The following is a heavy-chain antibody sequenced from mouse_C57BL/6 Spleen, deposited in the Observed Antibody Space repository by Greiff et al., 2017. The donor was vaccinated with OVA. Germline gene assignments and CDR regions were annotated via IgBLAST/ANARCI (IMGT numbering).Heavy chain of an antibody. CDR1: GCNFTDYY. CDR3: ARSYDYGGNFDY. V-gene: IGHV7-3*01. D-gene: IGHD2-4*01. Sequence: EVKVEESGGGLVQPGGSLSLSCAASGCNFTDYYMSWVRQPPGKALEWLGFIRNKANGYTTEYSASVKGRFTISRDNSQSILYLQMNALRAEDSATYYCARSYDYGGNFDYWGQGTTLTVSS. J-gene: IGHJ2*01. CDR2: IRNKANGYTT.